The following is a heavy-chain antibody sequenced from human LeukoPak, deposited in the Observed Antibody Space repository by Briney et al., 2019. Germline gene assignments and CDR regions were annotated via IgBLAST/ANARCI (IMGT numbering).Heavy chain of an antibody. D-gene: IGHD2-15*01. CDR3: ARGAPGSYCSGGSCPYFDF. Sequence: ASVKVSCKASGYTFTGYYMHWVRQAPGQGLEWMGWMNPNSCNTGYAQKFQGRVTMTRNTSISTAYMELSSLRLEDRAVYYCARGAPGSYCSGGSCPYFDFWGQGTLVTVSS. CDR2: MNPNSCNT. J-gene: IGHJ4*02. CDR1: GYTFTGYY. V-gene: IGHV1-8*02.